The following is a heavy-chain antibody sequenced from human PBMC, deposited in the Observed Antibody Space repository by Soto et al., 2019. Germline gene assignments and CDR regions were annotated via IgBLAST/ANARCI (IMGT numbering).Heavy chain of an antibody. D-gene: IGHD5-18*01. V-gene: IGHV1-18*01. CDR3: APHTLDTGMPSGY. CDR2: IGGYKGNT. J-gene: IGHJ4*02. CDR1: GYTFTNYG. Sequence: QVQLVQSGAEVREPGASVKVSCKASGYTFTNYGVSWVRHAPGQGLEWMGWIGGYKGNTNYAQKLQGRVTLTTDTSTSPAYMELRSLRSDDTAVYYCAPHTLDTGMPSGYWGQGTLVTVSS.